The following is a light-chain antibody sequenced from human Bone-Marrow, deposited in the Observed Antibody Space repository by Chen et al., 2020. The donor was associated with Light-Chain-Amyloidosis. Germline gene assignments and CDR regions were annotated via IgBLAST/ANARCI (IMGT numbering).Light chain of an antibody. CDR1: GNDVGIYKL. CDR3: CSFAGGVVP. Sequence: QSALSQPASVSGSPGQSITISCTGAGNDVGIYKLVSWYQHHPGKAPKLIIYEATARPSGVSTRFSGSQSANTASLTISGLQAEDEADYYCCSFAGGVVPFGGGTKVTVL. J-gene: IGLJ2*01. V-gene: IGLV2-23*01. CDR2: EAT.